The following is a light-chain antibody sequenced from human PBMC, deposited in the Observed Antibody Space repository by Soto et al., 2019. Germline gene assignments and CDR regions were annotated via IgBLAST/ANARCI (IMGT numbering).Light chain of an antibody. Sequence: EIVLTQSPGTLSSSPGERVTLSCRASQSVSSSYLAWYQQKPGQAPRLLISGASSRATGIPDRFSGSGSATDFTLTISRLEPEDFALYYCQHYGRSPITFGQGTRLEIK. CDR2: GAS. CDR1: QSVSSSY. V-gene: IGKV3-20*01. J-gene: IGKJ5*01. CDR3: QHYGRSPIT.